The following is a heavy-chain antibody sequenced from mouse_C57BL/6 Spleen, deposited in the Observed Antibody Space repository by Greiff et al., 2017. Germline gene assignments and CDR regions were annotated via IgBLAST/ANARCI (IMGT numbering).Heavy chain of an antibody. CDR1: GYTFTDYE. J-gene: IGHJ3*01. CDR3: TNAYYSNYEFAY. CDR2: IDPETGGT. V-gene: IGHV1-15*01. D-gene: IGHD2-5*01. Sequence: QVHVKQSGAELVRPGASVTLSCKASGYTFTDYEMHWVKQTPVHGLEWIGAIDPETGGTAYNQKFKGKDILTADKSSSTAYMELRSLTSEDSAVYYCTNAYYSNYEFAYWGQGTLVTVSA.